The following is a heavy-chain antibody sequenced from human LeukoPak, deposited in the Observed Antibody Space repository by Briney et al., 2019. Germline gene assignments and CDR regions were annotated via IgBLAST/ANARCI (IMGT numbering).Heavy chain of an antibody. CDR3: AKDGGLWVSAHWGDS. CDR1: GFTFSSYG. CDR2: INAGGSST. Sequence: GGSLRLSCAASGFTFSSYGISWVRQAPGKGLEWASHINAGGSSTYYTGSVKGRFTISRDNSKNTVYLQMNSLRAEDTAVYYCAKDGGLWVSAHWGDSWGRGTLVTVSS. D-gene: IGHD7-27*01. J-gene: IGHJ4*02. V-gene: IGHV3-23*01.